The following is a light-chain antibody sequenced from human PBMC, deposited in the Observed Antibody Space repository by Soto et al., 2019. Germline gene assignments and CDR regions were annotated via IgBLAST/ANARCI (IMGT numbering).Light chain of an antibody. V-gene: IGKV3-20*01. CDR2: GAS. CDR3: QQYGSSPPIT. J-gene: IGKJ5*01. Sequence: EIVLTQSPGTLSLSPGERATLSCRASQSVSSSNLAWYQQKPGQAPRLLIYGASTRATGIPARFSGSGSGTDFTLTISRLEPEDFAVYYCQQYGSSPPITFGQGTRLEI. CDR1: QSVSSSN.